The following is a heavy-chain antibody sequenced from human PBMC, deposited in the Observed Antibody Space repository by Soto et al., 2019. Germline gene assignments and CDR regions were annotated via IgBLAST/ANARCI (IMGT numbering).Heavy chain of an antibody. CDR3: ASSPPYTMVRGVNFDY. Sequence: SVKVSCKASGGTFSSYAISWVRQAPGQGLEWMGGIIPIFGTANYAQKFQGRVMITADESTSTAYMELSSLRSEDTAVYYCASSPPYTMVRGVNFDYWGQGTLVTVSS. D-gene: IGHD3-10*01. V-gene: IGHV1-69*13. J-gene: IGHJ4*02. CDR2: IIPIFGTA. CDR1: GGTFSSYA.